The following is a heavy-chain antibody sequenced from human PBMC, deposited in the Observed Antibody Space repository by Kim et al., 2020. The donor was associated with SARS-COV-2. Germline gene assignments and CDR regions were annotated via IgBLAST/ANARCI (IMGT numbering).Heavy chain of an antibody. CDR3: ARDGYYDSSGPLYYFDY. Sequence: ASVKVSCKASGYTFTSYYMHWVRQAPGQGLEWMGIINPSGGSTSYAQKFQGRVTMTRDTSTSTFYMELSSLRSEDTAVYYCARDGYYDSSGPLYYFDYWGQGTLVTVSS. D-gene: IGHD3-22*01. V-gene: IGHV1-46*01. J-gene: IGHJ4*02. CDR2: INPSGGST. CDR1: GYTFTSYY.